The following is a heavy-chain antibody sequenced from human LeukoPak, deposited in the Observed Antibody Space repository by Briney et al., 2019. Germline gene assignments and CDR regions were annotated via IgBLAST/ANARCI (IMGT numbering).Heavy chain of an antibody. Sequence: GGSLRLSYAASGFTFSSFAMSWVRQAPGKGLEWVSAISGSGGSTYYADSVKGRFTISRDNSKNTLYLQMNSLRAEDTAVYYCAKSGSSSPPRDPFHIWGQGTLVTVSS. D-gene: IGHD3-10*01. CDR3: AKSGSSSPPRDPFHI. CDR1: GFTFSSFA. V-gene: IGHV3-23*01. J-gene: IGHJ3*02. CDR2: ISGSGGST.